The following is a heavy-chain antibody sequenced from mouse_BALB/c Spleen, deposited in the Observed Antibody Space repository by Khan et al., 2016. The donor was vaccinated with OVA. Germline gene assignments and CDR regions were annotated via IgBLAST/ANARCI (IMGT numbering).Heavy chain of an antibody. J-gene: IGHJ1*01. D-gene: IGHD2-1*01. Sequence: EVQLQESGPSLVKPSHTLSLTCSVTGDSITSGYWNWIRKFPGNKLEYMGYISYSGSTYYNPSLKSRISITRDTSKNQYFLQLNSVTTEDTATYYCAGYGGNHQFWDVWGAGTTVAVSS. CDR2: ISYSGST. CDR3: AGYGGNHQFWDV. V-gene: IGHV3-8*02. CDR1: GDSITSGY.